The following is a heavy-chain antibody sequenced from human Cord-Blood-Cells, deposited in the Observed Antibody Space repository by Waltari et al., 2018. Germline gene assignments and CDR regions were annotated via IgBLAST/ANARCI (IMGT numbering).Heavy chain of an antibody. V-gene: IGHV4-34*01. J-gene: IGHJ4*02. CDR3: ARGRHSRGHFDY. Sequence: QVQLQQWGAGLLKPSETLSLTCAVYGGSFSGYYWSWIRQPPGKGLEWIGEINHSGRTNYNPSLKSRVTISVDTSKNQFSLKLSSVTAADTAVYYCARGRHSRGHFDYWGQGTLVTVSS. CDR1: GGSFSGYY. CDR2: INHSGRT. D-gene: IGHD3-10*01.